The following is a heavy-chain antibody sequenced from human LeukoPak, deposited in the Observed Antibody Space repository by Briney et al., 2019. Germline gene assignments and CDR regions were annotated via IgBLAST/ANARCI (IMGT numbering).Heavy chain of an antibody. Sequence: SETLSLTCTVSGSSISSYYWGWIRQPAGKGLEWIGRIYTSGSTNYNPSLKSRVTMSVDTSKNQFSLKLSSVTAADTAVYYCARVGSYSNYALDYWGQGTLVTVSS. D-gene: IGHD4-11*01. CDR2: IYTSGST. CDR3: ARVGSYSNYALDY. V-gene: IGHV4-4*07. CDR1: GSSISSYY. J-gene: IGHJ4*02.